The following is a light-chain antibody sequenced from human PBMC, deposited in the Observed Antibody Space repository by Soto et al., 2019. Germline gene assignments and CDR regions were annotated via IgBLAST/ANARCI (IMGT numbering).Light chain of an antibody. Sequence: QSVLTQPASVSGSPGQSITISCTGTSSDVGGYNYVSWYQQHPGKAPKLMIYDVSNRLSGVSNRFSGSKSGNTASLAISGLQAEDEAAYFCSSYTSSSTRVFGGGTKLTVL. J-gene: IGLJ2*01. CDR2: DVS. CDR3: SSYTSSSTRV. CDR1: SSDVGGYNY. V-gene: IGLV2-14*01.